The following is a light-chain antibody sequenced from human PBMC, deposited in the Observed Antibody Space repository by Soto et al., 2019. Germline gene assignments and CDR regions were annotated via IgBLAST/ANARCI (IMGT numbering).Light chain of an antibody. CDR2: GAS. Sequence: EILMTQSPDTLSVSPGESATLSCRASQRVYSNLAWYQQRPGQAPRLLIYGASTRATGVPARFSGRGSGTEFTLTISSLQSEDFAVYYCQQYDNWPRTFGQGTKVDIK. CDR3: QQYDNWPRT. J-gene: IGKJ1*01. V-gene: IGKV3-15*01. CDR1: QRVYSN.